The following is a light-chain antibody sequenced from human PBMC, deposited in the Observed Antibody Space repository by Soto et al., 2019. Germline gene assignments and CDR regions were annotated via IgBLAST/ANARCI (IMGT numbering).Light chain of an antibody. CDR3: QSADSSGNYYVL. CDR1: AMPKQY. Sequence: SYELTQPTSVSVSPGQTARITCSGAAMPKQYAYWYQQKPGQAPVLIIYQDKERPSGIPERFSGSSSGTTVTLTISGVQAEDEADYYCQSADSSGNYYVLFGGGTKLTVL. V-gene: IGLV3-25*02. CDR2: QDK. J-gene: IGLJ2*01.